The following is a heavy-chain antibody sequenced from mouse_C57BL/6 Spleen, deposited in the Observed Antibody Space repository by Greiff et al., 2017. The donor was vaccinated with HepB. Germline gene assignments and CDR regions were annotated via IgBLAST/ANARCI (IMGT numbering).Heavy chain of an antibody. D-gene: IGHD1-1*01. CDR3: ARLNYYGSSSYAMDY. Sequence: QVQLKQPGAELVKPGASVKLSCKASGYTFTSYWMHWVKQRPGRGLEWIGRIDPNSGGTKYNEKFKSKATLTVDKPSSTAYMQLSSLTSEDSAVYYCARLNYYGSSSYAMDYWGQGTSVTVSS. CDR1: GYTFTSYW. CDR2: IDPNSGGT. J-gene: IGHJ4*01. V-gene: IGHV1-72*01.